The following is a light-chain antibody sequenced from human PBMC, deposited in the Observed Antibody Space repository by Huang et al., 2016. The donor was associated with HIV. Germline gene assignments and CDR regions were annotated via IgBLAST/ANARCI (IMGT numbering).Light chain of an antibody. CDR1: QSLLHRDAKTY. Sequence: IVMTQTPLSLPVTPGQPASMSCKSSQSLLHRDAKTYLYWYLQKPGQSPQLLIYAPSSRLSGVPDRFTGSGSGTDFTLNISRVEADDVGVYYCMQGIHPITFGQGTRLDIK. V-gene: IGKV2-29*02. CDR2: APS. J-gene: IGKJ5*01. CDR3: MQGIHPIT.